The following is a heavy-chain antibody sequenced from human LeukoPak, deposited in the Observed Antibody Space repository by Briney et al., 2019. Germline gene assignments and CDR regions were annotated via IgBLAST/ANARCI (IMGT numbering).Heavy chain of an antibody. CDR1: GFTFDTYA. CDR3: AKRDYSDISGYSPLFAN. Sequence: GGSLRLSCAASGFTFDTYAMYWVRQAPGEGLEWVSGISGNGIKTYYGDSVKGRFTIFRDNSKNTLWLQMNTLRAEDTAVYFCAKRDYSDISGYSPLFANWGQGTLVTVSS. J-gene: IGHJ4*02. V-gene: IGHV3-23*01. D-gene: IGHD3-22*01. CDR2: ISGNGIKT.